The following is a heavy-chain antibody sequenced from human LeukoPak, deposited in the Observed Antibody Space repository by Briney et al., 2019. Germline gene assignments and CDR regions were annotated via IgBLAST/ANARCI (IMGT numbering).Heavy chain of an antibody. V-gene: IGHV3-7*01. Sequence: GGSLRLSCAGSGFVLSHLWMNWVRQAPGKGLEWVGSITPDGTGANYVDSVKGRFSISGDNAKSYLSLQMNSPRAEDTAVYYCVRDNGYCTGGSCYSVFDSWGQGSLVTVSS. CDR1: GFVLSHLW. J-gene: IGHJ5*01. D-gene: IGHD2-15*01. CDR3: VRDNGYCTGGSCYSVFDS. CDR2: ITPDGTGA.